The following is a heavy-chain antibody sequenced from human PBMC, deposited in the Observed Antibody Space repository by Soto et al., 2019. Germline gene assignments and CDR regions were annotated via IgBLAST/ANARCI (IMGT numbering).Heavy chain of an antibody. D-gene: IGHD6-6*01. J-gene: IGHJ4*02. CDR2: FDPEDGET. CDR1: GYTLTELS. V-gene: IGHV1-24*01. CDR3: ASGTRIRSSSLAFDY. Sequence: QVQLVQSGAYVKKHGAAVKVSCKVSGYTLTELSMHWVRQAPGKGLAWMGVFDPEDGETIYAQNIQGRVTMTEDTSTDTDYMEMSSLRSEYTAVYYGASGTRIRSSSLAFDYWGQGTLGPVSS.